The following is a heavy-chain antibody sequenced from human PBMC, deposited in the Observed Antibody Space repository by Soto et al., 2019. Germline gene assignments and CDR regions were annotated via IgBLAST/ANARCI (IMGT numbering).Heavy chain of an antibody. CDR3: ATVEPSTYEYDSSGYLDY. J-gene: IGHJ4*02. D-gene: IGHD3-22*01. CDR1: GYTLTELS. Sequence: ASVKVSCKVSGYTLTELSMHWVRQAPGKGLEWMGGFDPEDGETIYAQKFQGRVTMTEDTSTDTAYMELSSLRSEDTAVYYCATVEPSTYEYDSSGYLDYWGQGTLVTVSS. CDR2: FDPEDGET. V-gene: IGHV1-24*01.